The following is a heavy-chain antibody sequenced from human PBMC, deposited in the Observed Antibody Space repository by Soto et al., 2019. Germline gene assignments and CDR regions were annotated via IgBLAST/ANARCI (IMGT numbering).Heavy chain of an antibody. CDR2: IWYDGSNK. D-gene: IGHD3-10*01. V-gene: IGHV3-33*01. J-gene: IGHJ4*02. CDR3: ARDNGYGLTYFDY. Sequence: QVQLVESGGGVVQPGRSLRLSCAAAGFTFSSYGMHWVRQAPGKGLEWVAVIWYDGSNKYYADSVKGRFTISRDNSKNTLYLQMNSLRAEDTAVYYCARDNGYGLTYFDYWGQGTLVTVSS. CDR1: GFTFSSYG.